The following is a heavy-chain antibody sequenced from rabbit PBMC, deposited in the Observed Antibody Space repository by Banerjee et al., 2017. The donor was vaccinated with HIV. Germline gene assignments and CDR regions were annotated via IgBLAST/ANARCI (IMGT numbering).Heavy chain of an antibody. V-gene: IGHV1S45*01. D-gene: IGHD8-1*01. J-gene: IGHJ3*01. Sequence: QEQLVESGGGLVQPEGSLTLTCTASGFSFSISYWMCWVRQAPGKGLEWIACIYTGSNSTYYASWAKGRFTISKTSSTTVTLQMTSLTAADTATYFCARGDGGYVGGGCDTGRLDLWGPGTLVTVS. CDR1: GFSFSISYW. CDR2: IYTGSNST. CDR3: ARGDGGYVGGGCDTGRLDL.